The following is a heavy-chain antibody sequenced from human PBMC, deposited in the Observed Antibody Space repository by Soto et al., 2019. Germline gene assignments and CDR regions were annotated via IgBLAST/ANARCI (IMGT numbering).Heavy chain of an antibody. Sequence: GGSLRLSCAASGFTFSSYAMSWVRQAPGKGLEWVSAISGSGGSTYYADSAKGRVTISRDNSKNTLYLQMNSLRDEDTAVYYCAKVPEPPKGELGVGGWDYYYMDGGGKGTTVSVSS. J-gene: IGHJ6*03. CDR1: GFTFSSYA. CDR3: AKVPEPPKGELGVGGWDYYYMDG. D-gene: IGHD3-10*01. CDR2: ISGSGGST. V-gene: IGHV3-23*01.